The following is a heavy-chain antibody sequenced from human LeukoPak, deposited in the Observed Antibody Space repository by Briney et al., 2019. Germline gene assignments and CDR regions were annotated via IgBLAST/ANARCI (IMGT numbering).Heavy chain of an antibody. V-gene: IGHV1-18*01. CDR3: ASELDLFCSSTSCYEVGYYFDY. CDR2: ISAYNGNT. J-gene: IGHJ4*02. D-gene: IGHD2-2*01. Sequence: ASVKVSCKASGYTFTSSGISWVRQAPGQGLEWMGWISAYNGNTNYAQKLQGRVTMTTDTSTSAAYMELRSLRSDDTAVYYCASELDLFCSSTSCYEVGYYFDYWGQGTLVTVSS. CDR1: GYTFTSSG.